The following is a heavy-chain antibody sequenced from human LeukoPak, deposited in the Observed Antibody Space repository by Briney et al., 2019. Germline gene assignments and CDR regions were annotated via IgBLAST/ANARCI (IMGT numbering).Heavy chain of an antibody. J-gene: IGHJ6*03. CDR3: ARGGKAVAGPESYYSYMDV. CDR2: INPNSGGT. CDR1: GYTFTGYY. Sequence: ASVKVSCKASGYTFTGYYIHWVRQAPGQGLEWMGWINPNSGGTNYSQKFQGRVTMTRDTSISTAYMELSRLRSDDTAVYYCARGGKAVAGPESYYSYMDVWGKGTTVTVSS. D-gene: IGHD6-19*01. V-gene: IGHV1-2*02.